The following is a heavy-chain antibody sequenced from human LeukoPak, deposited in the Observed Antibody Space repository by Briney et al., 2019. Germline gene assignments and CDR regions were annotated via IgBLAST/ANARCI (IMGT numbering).Heavy chain of an antibody. CDR3: ARTTYYYYYMDV. D-gene: IGHD1-1*01. Sequence: SETLSLTCAVYGGSFSGYYWSWIRQPPGKGLEWIGYIYYSGSTNYNPSLKRRVTISVDTSKNQFSLKLSSVTAADTAVYYCARTTYYYYYMDVWGKGTTVTVSS. J-gene: IGHJ6*03. CDR1: GGSFSGYY. V-gene: IGHV4-59*01. CDR2: IYYSGST.